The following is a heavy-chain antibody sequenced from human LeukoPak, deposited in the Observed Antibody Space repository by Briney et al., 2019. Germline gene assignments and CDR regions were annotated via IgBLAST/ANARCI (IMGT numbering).Heavy chain of an antibody. CDR2: IWYDGSNK. CDR1: GFTFSNYG. J-gene: IGHJ3*02. CDR3: ARDPGIIAAAFDI. Sequence: GGSLRLSCAASGFTFSNYGMHWVRQAPGKGLEWVAVIWYDGSNKHYADSVKGRFTISRDNSKNTLYLQMNSLRAEDTAVYYCARDPGIIAAAFDIWGQGTMVTVSS. V-gene: IGHV3-33*01. D-gene: IGHD6-13*01.